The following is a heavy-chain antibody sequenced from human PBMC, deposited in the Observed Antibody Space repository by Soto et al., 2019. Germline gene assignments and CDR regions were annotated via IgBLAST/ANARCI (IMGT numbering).Heavy chain of an antibody. J-gene: IGHJ5*02. CDR1: GGTFSSYA. V-gene: IGHV1-69*12. CDR2: IIPIFGTA. Sequence: QVQLVQSGAEVKKPGSSVKVSCKASGGTFSSYAISWVRQAPGQGLEWMGEIIPIFGTANYAQKFQGRVTITADESTSNAYMELSSLRSEDTAVYYCARDRGPSSGYYPYWFDPWGQGTLVTVSS. CDR3: ARDRGPSSGYYPYWFDP. D-gene: IGHD3-22*01.